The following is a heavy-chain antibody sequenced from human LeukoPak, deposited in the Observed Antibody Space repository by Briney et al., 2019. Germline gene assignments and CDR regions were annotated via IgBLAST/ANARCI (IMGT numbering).Heavy chain of an antibody. J-gene: IGHJ6*02. CDR1: GFTFSSYG. D-gene: IGHD6-13*01. V-gene: IGHV3-33*01. CDR3: ARDHGSSWWPWHYYYGMDV. Sequence: PGRSLRLSCAASGFTFSSYGMHWVRQAPGKGLGWVAVIWYDGSNKYYADSVKGRFTISRDNSKNTLYLQMNSLRAEDTAVYYCARDHGSSWWPWHYYYGMDVWGQGTTVTVSS. CDR2: IWYDGSNK.